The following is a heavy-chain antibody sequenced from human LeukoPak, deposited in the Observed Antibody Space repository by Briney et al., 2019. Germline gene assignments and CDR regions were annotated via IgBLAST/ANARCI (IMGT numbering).Heavy chain of an antibody. J-gene: IGHJ4*02. Sequence: GGSLRLSCAASGLTFSSYGMHWVRQAPGKGLEWVAVIWYDGSNKYYADSVKGRFTISRDNSKNTLYLQMNSLRAEDTAVYYCARDFAAYCSGGSCYSPYFDYWGQGTLVTVSS. D-gene: IGHD2-15*01. CDR1: GLTFSSYG. V-gene: IGHV3-33*01. CDR3: ARDFAAYCSGGSCYSPYFDY. CDR2: IWYDGSNK.